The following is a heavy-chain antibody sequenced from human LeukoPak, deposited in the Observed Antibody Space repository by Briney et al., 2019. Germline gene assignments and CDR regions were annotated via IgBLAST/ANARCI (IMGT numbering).Heavy chain of an antibody. CDR3: ARGIIYDRRSYYYYGVDV. J-gene: IGHJ6*02. Sequence: PGGSLRLSCAASGFTVSSNYMSWVRQAPGKGLEWVSVIYSGGSTYYADSVKGRFTISRDNSKSTLYLQMNSLRAEDTAVYYCARGIIYDRRSYYYYGVDVWGQGTTVTVSS. CDR2: IYSGGST. D-gene: IGHD5/OR15-5a*01. V-gene: IGHV3-66*01. CDR1: GFTVSSNY.